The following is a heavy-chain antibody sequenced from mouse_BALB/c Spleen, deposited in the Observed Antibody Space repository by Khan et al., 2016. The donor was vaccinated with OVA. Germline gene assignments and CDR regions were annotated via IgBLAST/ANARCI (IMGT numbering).Heavy chain of an antibody. V-gene: IGHV1-4*01. D-gene: IGHD2-14*01. CDR1: GYTFTSYT. CDR3: VRDGAYHRNDGWFAY. Sequence: QVQLKESGAELARPGASVKMSCKASGYTFTSYTIHWIKLRPGQGLEWIGYINPSNGYTNYNQKFWDKATLTADKSSTTAYMQLSSLTSDDSAVYNCVRDGAYHRNDGWFAYWGQGTLVTVSA. CDR2: INPSNGYT. J-gene: IGHJ3*01.